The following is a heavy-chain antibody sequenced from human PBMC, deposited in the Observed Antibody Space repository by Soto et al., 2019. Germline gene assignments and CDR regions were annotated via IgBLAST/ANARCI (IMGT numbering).Heavy chain of an antibody. CDR2: IWYDGSNK. D-gene: IGHD6-19*01. CDR1: GFTFSSYG. V-gene: IGHV3-33*01. CDR3: ARGIGRGNRVYSSGWYFDPESYYYYGMDV. J-gene: IGHJ6*02. Sequence: QVQLVESGGGVVQPGRSLRLSCAASGFTFSSYGMHWVRQAPGKGLEWVAVIWYDGSNKYYADSVKGRFTISRDNSKNTLYLQMNSLRAEDTAVYYCARGIGRGNRVYSSGWYFDPESYYYYGMDVWGQWTTVTVS.